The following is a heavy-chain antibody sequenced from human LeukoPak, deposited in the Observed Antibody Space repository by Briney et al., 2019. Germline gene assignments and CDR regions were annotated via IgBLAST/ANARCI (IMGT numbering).Heavy chain of an antibody. D-gene: IGHD3-22*01. Sequence: PSETLSLTCTVSGGSISSSNYYWSWIRQPPGKGLEWIGYIYYSGSTNYNPSLKSRVTISVDTSKNQLSLKLSSVTAADTAVYYCASSGWSSGYSFSRSYDAFDIWGQGTMVTVSS. V-gene: IGHV4-61*01. CDR3: ASSGWSSGYSFSRSYDAFDI. CDR1: GGSISSSNYY. CDR2: IYYSGST. J-gene: IGHJ3*02.